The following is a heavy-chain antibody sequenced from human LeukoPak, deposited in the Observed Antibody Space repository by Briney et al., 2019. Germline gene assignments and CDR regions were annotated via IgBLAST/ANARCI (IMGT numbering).Heavy chain of an antibody. D-gene: IGHD6-13*01. V-gene: IGHV1-46*01. J-gene: IGHJ4*02. CDR2: INPSGGST. CDR3: ARAHSSSWEEFDY. Sequence: ASVKVSCKASGYTFINYFIHWVRQAPGQGLEWMGIINPSGGSTTYAQDFQGRLTMARDTSTSTAYMELSSLRSEDTAVYYCARAHSSSWEEFDYWGQGTLVTVSS. CDR1: GYTFINYF.